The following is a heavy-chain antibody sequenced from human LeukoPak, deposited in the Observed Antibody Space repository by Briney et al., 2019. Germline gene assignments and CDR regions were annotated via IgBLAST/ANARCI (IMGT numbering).Heavy chain of an antibody. D-gene: IGHD1/OR15-1a*01. V-gene: IGHV3-11*06. CDR3: AKDWFATTDS. Sequence: GGSLRLSCAASGFTVSDYYMSWIRQAPGRGREWVSYGSSRGKYTNYADSVRGRFTISRDNAKNTVYLQMNSPRVEDTAVYYCAKDWFATTDSWGQGILVTVSS. J-gene: IGHJ4*02. CDR1: GFTVSDYY. CDR2: GSSRGKYT.